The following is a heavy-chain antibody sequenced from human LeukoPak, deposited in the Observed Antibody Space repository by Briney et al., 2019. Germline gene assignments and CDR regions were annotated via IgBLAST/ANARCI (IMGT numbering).Heavy chain of an antibody. CDR2: ISAYNGNT. CDR1: GYTITSYG. Sequence: ASVKVSCKASGYTITSYGFSWVRQAPGQGLEWMGWISAYNGNTNYAQNLQGRVTMTTDTSTRTAYMELRSLRSDDPAVYYCATVRDYYDFWGVRAFDIWGQWTMVTVSS. D-gene: IGHD3-3*01. V-gene: IGHV1-18*01. CDR3: ATVRDYYDFWGVRAFDI. J-gene: IGHJ3*02.